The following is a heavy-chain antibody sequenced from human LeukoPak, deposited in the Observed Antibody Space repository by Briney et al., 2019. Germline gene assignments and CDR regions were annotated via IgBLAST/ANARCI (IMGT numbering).Heavy chain of an antibody. V-gene: IGHV4-4*07. J-gene: IGHJ6*03. CDR2: IYTSGST. D-gene: IGHD3-3*01. CDR1: GGSISSYY. Sequence: PSETLSLTCTVSGGSISSYYWSWIRQPAGKGLEWIGRIYTSGSTNYNPSLKSRVTMSVDTSKNQFSLKLSSVTAADTAVYYCAKDGSIFGVANYYYYYMDVWGKGTTVTVSS. CDR3: AKDGSIFGVANYYYYYMDV.